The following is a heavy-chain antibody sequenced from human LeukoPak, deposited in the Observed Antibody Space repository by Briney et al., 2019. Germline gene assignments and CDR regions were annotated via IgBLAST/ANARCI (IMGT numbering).Heavy chain of an antibody. D-gene: IGHD3-3*01. CDR1: GYTFTGYY. V-gene: IGHV1-2*02. Sequence: ASVKVSCKASGYTFTGYYMHWVRQAPGQGLEWMGWINPNSGGTNYAQKFQGRVTMTRDTSISTAYIELSRLRSDDTAVYYCARGGLAIFGVVARGGDYWGQGTLVTVSS. J-gene: IGHJ4*02. CDR2: INPNSGGT. CDR3: ARGGLAIFGVVARGGDY.